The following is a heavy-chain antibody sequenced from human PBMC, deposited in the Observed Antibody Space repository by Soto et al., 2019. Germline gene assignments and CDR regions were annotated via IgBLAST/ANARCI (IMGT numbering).Heavy chain of an antibody. V-gene: IGHV3-30*18. J-gene: IGHJ4*02. Sequence: PGGSLRLSCVASGFTFSTSDMHWVRQAPGQGLEWVAVVSYDERNIYYADSVKGRFSVSRDNSKNTLYLQMNSLRAEDTAVYYCAKDGEYCSSTSCYTYGGNDIDYWGQGTLVTVSS. D-gene: IGHD2-2*02. CDR3: AKDGEYCSSTSCYTYGGNDIDY. CDR2: VSYDERNI. CDR1: GFTFSTSD.